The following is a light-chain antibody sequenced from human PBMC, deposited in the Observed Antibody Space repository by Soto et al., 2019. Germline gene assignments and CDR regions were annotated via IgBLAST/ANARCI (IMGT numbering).Light chain of an antibody. V-gene: IGKV3-15*01. J-gene: IGKJ5*01. CDR1: QSVSSN. Sequence: EIVMTQSPATLSVSPGERATLSCRASQSVSSNLAWYQQKPGRAPRLLIYGASTRATGMPARFSGSGSGTEFTLTISSLQSEDFAVYYCQQYDNSPITFGQGTRLEIK. CDR2: GAS. CDR3: QQYDNSPIT.